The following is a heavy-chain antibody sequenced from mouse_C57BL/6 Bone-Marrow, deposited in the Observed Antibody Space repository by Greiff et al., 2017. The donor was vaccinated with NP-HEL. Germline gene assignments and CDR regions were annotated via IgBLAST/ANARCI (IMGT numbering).Heavy chain of an antibody. V-gene: IGHV1-22*01. J-gene: IGHJ1*03. CDR2: INPNNGGT. Sequence: VQLQQSGPELVKPGASVKMSCKASGYTFTDYNMQWVKQSHGKSLEWIGYINPNNGGTSYNQKFKGKATLTVNKSSSTAYMELRSLTSEDSAVYYCARGVYYYGSSYWYFDVWGTGTTVTVSS. CDR1: GYTFTDYN. CDR3: ARGVYYYGSSYWYFDV. D-gene: IGHD1-1*01.